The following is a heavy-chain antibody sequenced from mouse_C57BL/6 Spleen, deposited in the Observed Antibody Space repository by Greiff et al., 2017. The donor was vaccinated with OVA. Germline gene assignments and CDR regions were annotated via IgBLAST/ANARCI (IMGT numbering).Heavy chain of an antibody. V-gene: IGHV1-42*01. CDR3: ARWYYGSSPYYYAMDY. J-gene: IGHJ4*01. CDR1: GYSFTGYY. CDR2: INPSTGGT. Sequence: EVQGVESGPELVKPGASVKISCKASGYSFTGYYMNWVKQSPEKSLEWIGEINPSTGGTTYNQKFKAKATLTVDKSSSTAYMQLKSLTSEDSAVYYCARWYYGSSPYYYAMDYWGQGTSVTVSS. D-gene: IGHD1-1*01.